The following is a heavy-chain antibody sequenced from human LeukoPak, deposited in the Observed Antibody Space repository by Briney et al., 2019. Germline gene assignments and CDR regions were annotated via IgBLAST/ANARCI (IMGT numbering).Heavy chain of an antibody. J-gene: IGHJ3*02. CDR3: ARGHSGTVGNAFDI. CDR2: IYTSGST. Sequence: SETLSLTCTVSGVSISSYYWSWIRQPAGRGLDYIGRIYTSGSTNYSPSLKSRVTMSINTSNNQFSLNLSSVTAADTAVYYCARGHSGTVGNAFDIWGQGTMVTVSS. CDR1: GVSISSYY. D-gene: IGHD1-26*01. V-gene: IGHV4-4*07.